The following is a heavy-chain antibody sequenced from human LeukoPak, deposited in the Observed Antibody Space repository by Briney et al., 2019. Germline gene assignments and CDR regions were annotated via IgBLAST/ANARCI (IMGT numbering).Heavy chain of an antibody. CDR3: ARARSRSSGWYDFDY. CDR2: IYSGGST. Sequence: GGSLRLSCAASGFTVSNNYMTWVRQAPGKGLEWVSLIYSGGSTYYADSVKGRFTISRDNSKNTVYLQMNSLRAEDTAVYYCARARSRSSGWYDFDYWGQGTLVTVSS. V-gene: IGHV3-66*01. D-gene: IGHD6-19*01. CDR1: GFTVSNNY. J-gene: IGHJ4*02.